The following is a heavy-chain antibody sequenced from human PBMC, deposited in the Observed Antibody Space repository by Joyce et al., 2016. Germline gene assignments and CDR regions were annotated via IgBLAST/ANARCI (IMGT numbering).Heavy chain of an antibody. Sequence: QITLKESGPTLVKPTQTLTLTCTFCGFSLDSSGVGVAWIRQPPGKALEWLAIISGSEDRGDSPSQESRLTIAKDTARNRVVLTMTNMDPEDTATYYGAHTGDFWNDLAFDYWGQGALVTVSS. CDR1: GFSLDSSGVG. CDR3: AHTGDFWNDLAFDY. V-gene: IGHV2-5*01. J-gene: IGHJ4*02. CDR2: ISGSEDR. D-gene: IGHD3-3*01.